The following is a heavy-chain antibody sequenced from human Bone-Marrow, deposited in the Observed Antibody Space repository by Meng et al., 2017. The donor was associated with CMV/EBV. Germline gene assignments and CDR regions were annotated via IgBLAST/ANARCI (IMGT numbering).Heavy chain of an antibody. Sequence: SVKVSCKASGGTFSSYTISWVRQAPGQGLEWMGRIIPILGIANYAQKFQGRVTITADKSTSTAYMELSSLRSEDTAVYYCARWVSYYYGMDVWGQGTTVTVSS. CDR3: ARWVSYYYGMDV. CDR2: IIPILGIA. J-gene: IGHJ6*02. D-gene: IGHD3-22*01. V-gene: IGHV1-69*02. CDR1: GGTFSSYT.